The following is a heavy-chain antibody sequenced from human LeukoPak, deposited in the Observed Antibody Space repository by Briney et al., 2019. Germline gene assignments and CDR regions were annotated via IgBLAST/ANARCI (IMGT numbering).Heavy chain of an antibody. CDR3: ARVASSGYSDY. V-gene: IGHV3-48*01. Sequence: QTGGSLRLSCTASGFTFGDYAMSWVRQAPGKGLEWVSYISSSSSTIYYADSVKGRFTISRDNAKNSLYLQMNSLRAEDTAVYYCARVASSGYSDYWGQGTLVTVSS. CDR2: ISSSSSTI. CDR1: GFTFGDYA. J-gene: IGHJ4*02. D-gene: IGHD3-22*01.